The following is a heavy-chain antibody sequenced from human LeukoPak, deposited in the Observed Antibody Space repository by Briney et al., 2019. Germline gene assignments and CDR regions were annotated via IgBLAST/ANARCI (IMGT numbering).Heavy chain of an antibody. CDR2: ISGSGGST. J-gene: IGHJ4*02. D-gene: IGHD1-26*01. Sequence: GGSLRLSRAASVFTFSRYAMSWVRQAPGKGLEGVSAISGSGGSTYYADSVKGRFTISRDNSKNTLYLQMNSLRAEDTAVYYCAKDLGSGSYVNWGQGTLVTVSS. CDR1: VFTFSRYA. V-gene: IGHV3-23*01. CDR3: AKDLGSGSYVN.